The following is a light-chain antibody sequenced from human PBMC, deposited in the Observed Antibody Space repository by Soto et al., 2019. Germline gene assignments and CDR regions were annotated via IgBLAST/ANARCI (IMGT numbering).Light chain of an antibody. CDR1: SSDIGGYNY. CDR2: EVT. CDR3: SSYAGTNDPFV. J-gene: IGLJ1*01. V-gene: IGLV2-8*01. Sequence: QSVLTQPPSASGSPGQSITISCSGTSSDIGGYNYVSWYQQYPGKAPTLMIYEVTKRPSGVPDRFAGSKSGDTASLTVSGLQAEDEADYYCSSYAGTNDPFVFGTGTKLTVL.